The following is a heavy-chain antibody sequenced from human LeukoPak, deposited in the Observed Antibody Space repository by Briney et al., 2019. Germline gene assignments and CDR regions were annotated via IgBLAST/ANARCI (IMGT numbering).Heavy chain of an antibody. CDR1: GYTFTSFD. D-gene: IGHD3-10*01. J-gene: IGHJ3*02. CDR3: ARGPSGSGSYKADI. CDR2: MNPNSGNA. V-gene: IGHV1-8*01. Sequence: GASVKVSCKASGYTFTSFDINWVRQATGQGLEWMGWMNPNSGNAGYAQKFQGRVTMTRNTYMSAAYMELSSLRSEDTAVYYCARGPSGSGSYKADIWGQGTMVTVSS.